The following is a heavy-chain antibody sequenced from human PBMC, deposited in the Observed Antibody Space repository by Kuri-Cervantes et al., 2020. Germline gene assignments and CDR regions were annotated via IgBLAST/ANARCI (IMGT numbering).Heavy chain of an antibody. CDR3: AREKTKWASTIVYYFDY. Sequence: GGSLRLSCAASGFTFSNAWMSWVRQAPGKGLEWVGRIKSKTDGGTTDYAAPVKGRFTISRDDSKNTLYLQMNSLRAEDTAVYYCAREKTKWASTIVYYFDYWGQGTLVTVSS. CDR2: IKSKTDGGTT. J-gene: IGHJ4*02. CDR1: GFTFSNAW. D-gene: IGHD5/OR15-5a*01. V-gene: IGHV3-15*01.